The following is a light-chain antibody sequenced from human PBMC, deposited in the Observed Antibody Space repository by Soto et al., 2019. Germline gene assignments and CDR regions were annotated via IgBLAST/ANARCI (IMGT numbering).Light chain of an antibody. J-gene: IGKJ1*01. CDR3: QQYGSSGT. V-gene: IGKV3-20*01. CDR2: GAS. Sequence: ETVMTQSPATLSVSPGERATLSCRASQSVSSSNLAWYQQKPGQAPRLLIYGASNRATGIPDRFSGSGSGTDFTLTISRLEPEDFAVYYCQQYGSSGTFGQGTKVDI. CDR1: QSVSSSN.